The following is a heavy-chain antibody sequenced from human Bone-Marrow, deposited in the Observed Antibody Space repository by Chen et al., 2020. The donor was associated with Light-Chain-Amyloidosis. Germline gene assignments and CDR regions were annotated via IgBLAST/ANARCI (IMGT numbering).Heavy chain of an antibody. CDR3: IGLSSGVIRGIIPYYYDGMDV. D-gene: IGHD3-10*01. Sequence: EEQLVESGGGLVQPGRSLRLSCSGSGFTFGDYALTWVRQAPGKGLESVPFIKSKDYGPPTDDAASVKGRFTISRDDAKNIADLQMSGLKFADTAVYYCIGLSSGVIRGIIPYYYDGMDVWGQGATSTVSS. V-gene: IGHV3-49*04. CDR1: GFTFGDYA. J-gene: IGHJ6*02. CDR2: IKSKDYGPPT.